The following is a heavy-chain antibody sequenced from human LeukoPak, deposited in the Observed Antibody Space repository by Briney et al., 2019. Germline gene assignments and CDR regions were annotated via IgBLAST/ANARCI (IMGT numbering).Heavy chain of an antibody. CDR3: VRRRYFDWSFDY. V-gene: IGHV4-39*01. CDR2: IYYSGST. CDR1: GDSISNSNYH. D-gene: IGHD3-9*01. Sequence: SETLSLTCTVSGDSISNSNYHWGWIRQPPGKGLEWIGSIYYSGSTYYNPSLKSRVTISVDTSKNQLSLKLSSVTAADTAVYYCVRRRYFDWSFDYWGQGTLVTVSS. J-gene: IGHJ4*02.